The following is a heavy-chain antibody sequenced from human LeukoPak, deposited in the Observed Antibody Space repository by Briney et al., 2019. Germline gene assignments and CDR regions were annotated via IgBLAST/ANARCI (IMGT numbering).Heavy chain of an antibody. V-gene: IGHV1-69*13. CDR1: GGAFTSYA. D-gene: IGHD3-22*01. CDR2: FIPFFGTA. CDR3: ARSVCHYKTDGYYSLERPFDH. J-gene: IGHJ4*02. Sequence: SVKVSCKASGGAFTSYAISWLRQAPGQGLEWMGGFIPFFGTAKYAQKFQGRVTITADEYSSTAYMELSGLRSQDTAVYYCARSVCHYKTDGYYSLERPFDHWGQGTLVTVSS.